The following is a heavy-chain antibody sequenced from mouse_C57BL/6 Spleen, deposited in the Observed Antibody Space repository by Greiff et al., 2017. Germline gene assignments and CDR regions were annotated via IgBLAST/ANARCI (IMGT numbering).Heavy chain of an antibody. CDR3: ARGLTTVDYYFDY. CDR1: GYSITSGYY. CDR2: ISYDGSN. Sequence: DVKLQESGPGLVKPSQSLSLTCSVTGYSITSGYYWNWIRQFPGNQLEWMGYISYDGSNNYNPSLKNRISITRDTSNNQFFLKLNSVPTEDTATYYCARGLTTVDYYFDYWGQGTTRTVSS. V-gene: IGHV3-6*01. D-gene: IGHD1-1*01. J-gene: IGHJ2*01.